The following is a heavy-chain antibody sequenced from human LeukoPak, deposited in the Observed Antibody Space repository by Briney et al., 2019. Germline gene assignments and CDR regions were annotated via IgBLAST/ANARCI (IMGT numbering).Heavy chain of an antibody. Sequence: GGSLRLSCAASGFTFSSYGMHWVRQAPGKGLEWVAVIWYDGSNKYYADSVKGRFTISRDNSKNTLYLQMNSLRAEDTAVYYCARGGLGIGDFDIWGQGTMVTVSS. CDR3: ARGGLGIGDFDI. CDR2: IWYDGSNK. CDR1: GFTFSSYG. V-gene: IGHV3-33*01. J-gene: IGHJ3*02. D-gene: IGHD7-27*01.